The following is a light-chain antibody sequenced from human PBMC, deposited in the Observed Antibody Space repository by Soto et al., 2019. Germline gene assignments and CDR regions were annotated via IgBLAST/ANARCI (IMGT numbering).Light chain of an antibody. Sequence: QSALTQPRSVSGSPGQSVTISCSGTSSDVGTYNYVSWYQQHPGKGPKVMIFDVSKRPSGVPDRFSGSKSGNTASLTISGLQAEDEADYYCCSYAGFSNPYVFGSGTKVTVL. CDR1: SSDVGTYNY. CDR3: CSYAGFSNPYV. CDR2: DVS. J-gene: IGLJ1*01. V-gene: IGLV2-11*01.